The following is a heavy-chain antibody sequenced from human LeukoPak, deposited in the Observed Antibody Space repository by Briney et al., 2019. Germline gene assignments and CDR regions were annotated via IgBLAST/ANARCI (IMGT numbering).Heavy chain of an antibody. CDR3: ARGERTYYYDSSSGDAFDI. D-gene: IGHD3-22*01. Sequence: ASVKVSCKASGYTFTSYDINWVRQATGQGLEWMGWMNPNSGNTGYAQKFQGRVTMTRNTSISTAYMELSSLRSEDTAVYYCARGERTYYYDSSSGDAFDIWGQGTMVTVSS. V-gene: IGHV1-8*01. J-gene: IGHJ3*02. CDR1: GYTFTSYD. CDR2: MNPNSGNT.